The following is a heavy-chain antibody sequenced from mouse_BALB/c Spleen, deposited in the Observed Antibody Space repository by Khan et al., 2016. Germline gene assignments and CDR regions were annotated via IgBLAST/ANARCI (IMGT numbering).Heavy chain of an antibody. V-gene: IGHV1S137*01. Sequence: QVQLKQSGPVLVRPGVSVKISCRGSGYTFTNYALHWVKQSHAESLEWIGVISTYSGNTNFNQKFKGKATMTVDKSSSTAYMELARLTSEDSAIYYCARDYINYAMDYGGQGTSVTVSS. J-gene: IGHJ4*01. CDR3: ARDYINYAMDY. CDR2: ISTYSGNT. D-gene: IGHD2-12*01. CDR1: GYTFTNYA.